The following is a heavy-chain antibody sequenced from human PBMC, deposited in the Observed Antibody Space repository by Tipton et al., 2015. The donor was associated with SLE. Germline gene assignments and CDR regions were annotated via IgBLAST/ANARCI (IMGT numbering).Heavy chain of an antibody. D-gene: IGHD3-10*01. CDR2: ISWNSGII. V-gene: IGHV3-9*01. CDR3: VKGGQFREFYRFDN. Sequence: RSLRLSCAASGFTFDDYALHWVRQAPGKGLEWVSGISWNSGIIGYADSVKGRFTISRDNAKNSLYLQMSSLRDEDTAFYYCVKGGQFREFYRFDNWGQGTLVTVSS. CDR1: GFTFDDYA. J-gene: IGHJ4*02.